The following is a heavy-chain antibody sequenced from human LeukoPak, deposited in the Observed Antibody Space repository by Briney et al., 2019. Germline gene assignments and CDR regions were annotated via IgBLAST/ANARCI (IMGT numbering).Heavy chain of an antibody. J-gene: IGHJ4*02. CDR2: IYYSGST. CDR1: GGSISTYY. V-gene: IGHV4-59*05. Sequence: SETLSLTCSVSGGSISTYYWSWIRQPAGKGLEWIGSIYYSGSTYYNPSLKSRVTISVDTSKNQFSLKLSSVTAADTAVYYCASFIGAARFDYWGQGTLVTVSS. D-gene: IGHD6-6*01. CDR3: ASFIGAARFDY.